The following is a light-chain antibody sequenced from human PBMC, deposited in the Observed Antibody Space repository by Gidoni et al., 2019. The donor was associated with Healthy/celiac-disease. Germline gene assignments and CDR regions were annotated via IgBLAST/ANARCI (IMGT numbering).Light chain of an antibody. Sequence: DIQLTQSPSTLSASVGDRVTITCRASQSISSWLDWYQQKPGKAPKLLIYKASSLESGVQSRFSGSGSGTEFTLTISSLQPDDFATYYCQQYKSYWTFGQGTKVEIK. CDR1: QSISSW. CDR2: KAS. J-gene: IGKJ1*01. V-gene: IGKV1-5*03. CDR3: QQYKSYWT.